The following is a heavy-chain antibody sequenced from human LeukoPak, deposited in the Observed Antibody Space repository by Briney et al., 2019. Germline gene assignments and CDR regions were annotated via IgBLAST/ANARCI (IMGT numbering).Heavy chain of an antibody. CDR3: ARAVPAAALPMDV. Sequence: GSLRLSCAASGLAFSSSAMNWVRQTPGKGLEWIGYIYYSGSTNYNPSLKSRVTISVDTSKDQFSLKLSSVTAADTAVYYCARAVPAAALPMDVWGKGTTVTVSS. CDR1: GLAFSSSA. D-gene: IGHD2-2*01. J-gene: IGHJ6*03. CDR2: IYYSGST. V-gene: IGHV4-59*01.